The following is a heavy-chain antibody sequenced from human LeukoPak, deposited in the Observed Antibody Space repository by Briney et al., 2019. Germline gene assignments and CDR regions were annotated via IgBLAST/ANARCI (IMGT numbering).Heavy chain of an antibody. CDR2: INHSGST. V-gene: IGHV4-34*01. D-gene: IGHD5-12*01. J-gene: IGHJ6*02. Sequence: GSLRLSCAASGFTFTNFAMNWVRQPPGKGLEWIGEINHSGSTNYNPSLKSRVTISVDTSKNQFSLKLSSVTAADTAVYYCARRRGIVATKKNVGYYYYGMDVWGQGTTVTVSS. CDR1: GFTFTNFA. CDR3: ARRRGIVATKKNVGYYYYGMDV.